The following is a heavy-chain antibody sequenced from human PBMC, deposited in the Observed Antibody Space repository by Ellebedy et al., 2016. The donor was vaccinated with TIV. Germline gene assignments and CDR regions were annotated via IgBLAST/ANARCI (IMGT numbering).Heavy chain of an antibody. CDR1: GLTFSSHA. CDR2: ISDSGGNT. J-gene: IGHJ3*02. CDR3: ARDPVGVGPAFDI. D-gene: IGHD4-23*01. V-gene: IGHV3-23*01. Sequence: GESLKISCAASGLTFSSHAMSWVRQAPGKGLEWVSSISDSGGNTYYADSVKGRFTISRDNSKNTLYLQMNRLRAEDTAVYYCARDPVGVGPAFDIWGQGTMVTVSS.